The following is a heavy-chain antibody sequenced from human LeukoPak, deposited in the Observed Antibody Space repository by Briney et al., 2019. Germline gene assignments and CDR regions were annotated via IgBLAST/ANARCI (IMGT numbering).Heavy chain of an antibody. Sequence: PSETLSLTCTVSGGSISSSSYYWGWIRQPAGKGLEWIGRIYTSGSTNYNPSLKSRVTISVDTSKNQFSLKLSSVTAADTAVYYCARGVADNYYYYYYMDVWGKGTTVTISS. CDR3: ARGVADNYYYYYYMDV. CDR2: IYTSGST. J-gene: IGHJ6*03. V-gene: IGHV4-61*02. D-gene: IGHD6-19*01. CDR1: GGSISSSSYY.